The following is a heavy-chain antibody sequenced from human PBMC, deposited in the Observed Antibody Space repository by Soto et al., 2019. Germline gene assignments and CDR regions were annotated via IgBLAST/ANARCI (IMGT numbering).Heavy chain of an antibody. D-gene: IGHD6-13*01. J-gene: IGHJ6*02. CDR3: ARGIVGSSSWYYYYGMDV. V-gene: IGHV4-34*01. CDR2: INHSGST. CDR1: GGSFSGYY. Sequence: SETLSLTCAVYGGSFSGYYWSWIRQPPGKGLEWIGEINHSGSTNYNPSLKSRVTISVDTSKNQSSLKLSSVTAADTAVYYCARGIVGSSSWYYYYGMDVRGQGTTVTVSS.